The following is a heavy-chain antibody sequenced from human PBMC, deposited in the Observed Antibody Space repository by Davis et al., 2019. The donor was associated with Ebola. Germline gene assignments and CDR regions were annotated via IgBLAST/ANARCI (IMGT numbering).Heavy chain of an antibody. CDR1: GGSISSSSYY. Sequence: MPSATLSLTCTVSGGSISSSSYYWGWIRQPPGKGLEWIGSIDYSGSTYYNPSLKSRITLSVGTSKNQFSLKLSSVTAADTAVYYCAKVGSSGWFYSYGLDVWGKGTTVTVSS. D-gene: IGHD6-19*01. CDR3: AKVGSSGWFYSYGLDV. CDR2: IDYSGST. V-gene: IGHV4-39*07. J-gene: IGHJ6*04.